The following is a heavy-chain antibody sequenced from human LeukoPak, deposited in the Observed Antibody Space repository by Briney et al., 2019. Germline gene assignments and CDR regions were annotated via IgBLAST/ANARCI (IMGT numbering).Heavy chain of an antibody. V-gene: IGHV1-2*02. CDR2: INPNSGGT. CDR3: ARAGAYYDFWSGYYTYFDY. Sequence: GASVKVSCKASGYTFTGYYMHWVRQAPGQGLEWMGWINPNSGGTNYAQKFQGRVTMTRDTSISTAYMELSRLRSDDTAVYYCARAGAYYDFWSGYYTYFDYWGQGTLVTVSS. D-gene: IGHD3-3*01. CDR1: GYTFTGYY. J-gene: IGHJ4*02.